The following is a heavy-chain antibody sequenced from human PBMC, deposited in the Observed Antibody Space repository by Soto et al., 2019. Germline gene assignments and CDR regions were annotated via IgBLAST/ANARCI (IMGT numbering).Heavy chain of an antibody. V-gene: IGHV4-59*01. CDR2: IYYSGST. D-gene: IGHD3-22*01. J-gene: IGHJ4*02. Sequence: PSETLSLTCTVSGGSISSYYWSWIRQPPGKGLEWIGYIYYSGSTNYNPSLKSRVTISVDTSKNQFSLKLSSVTAADTAVYYCASAGYYDSSGYYYFDYCGQGTLVTVSS. CDR1: GGSISSYY. CDR3: ASAGYYDSSGYYYFDY.